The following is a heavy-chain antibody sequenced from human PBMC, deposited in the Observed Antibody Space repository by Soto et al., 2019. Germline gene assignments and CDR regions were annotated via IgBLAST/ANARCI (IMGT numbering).Heavy chain of an antibody. J-gene: IGHJ4*02. CDR1: GFTFSNAW. V-gene: IGHV3-15*01. CDR2: SKSKTDGGTT. Sequence: GGSLRLSCAASGFTFSNAWMSWVRQAPGKGLEWVGRSKSKTDGGTTDYAAPVKGRFTISRDDSKKTLYLQMNSLKTGDTAVYYCTTVYCSYTSCKFYFDHWGQGT. D-gene: IGHD2-2*01. CDR3: TTVYCSYTSCKFYFDH.